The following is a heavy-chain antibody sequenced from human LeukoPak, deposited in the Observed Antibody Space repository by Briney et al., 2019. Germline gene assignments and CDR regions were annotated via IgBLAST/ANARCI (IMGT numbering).Heavy chain of an antibody. CDR2: ISYDGSNK. J-gene: IGHJ4*02. Sequence: GRSLRLSCAASGFTFSSYGIHWVRQAPGKGLEWVAVISYDGSNKYYADSVKGRFTISRDNSKNTLYLQMNSLRAEDTAVYYCAKDRLYPGYWGQGTLVTVSS. D-gene: IGHD2-8*01. CDR1: GFTFSSYG. V-gene: IGHV3-30*18. CDR3: AKDRLYPGY.